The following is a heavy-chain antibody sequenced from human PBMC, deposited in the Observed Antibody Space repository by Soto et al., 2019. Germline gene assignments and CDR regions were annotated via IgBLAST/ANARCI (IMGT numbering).Heavy chain of an antibody. CDR1: GFSLRSQW. J-gene: IGHJ4*02. V-gene: IGHV3-74*01. CDR2: TSPDGST. Sequence: PGGSLRLSCAASGFSLRSQWMHWIRQAPGKGLEWVSRTSPDGSTIYADSVKGRFTISRDNAKNTVYLQMNSLRAEDTAMYYCSVSIFGVVHYWGQGTQVTVSS. CDR3: SVSIFGVVHY. D-gene: IGHD3-3*01.